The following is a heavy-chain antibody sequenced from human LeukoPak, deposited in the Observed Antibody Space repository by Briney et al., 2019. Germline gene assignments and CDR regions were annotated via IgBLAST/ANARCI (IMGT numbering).Heavy chain of an antibody. CDR2: IWSDGSTQ. CDR1: GFTFSTYA. J-gene: IGHJ4*02. V-gene: IGHV3-33*08. Sequence: GGSLRLSCAASGFTFSTYAMGWVRQAPGKGLEWVALIWSDGSTQDYGGSVKGRFTISRDNSKNTLYLQMNSLRAEDTAVYYCARERSSGGDPYYFDYWGQGTLVTVSS. CDR3: ARERSSGGDPYYFDY. D-gene: IGHD2-21*02.